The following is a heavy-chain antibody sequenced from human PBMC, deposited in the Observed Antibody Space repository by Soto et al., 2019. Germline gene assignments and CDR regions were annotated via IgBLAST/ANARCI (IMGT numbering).Heavy chain of an antibody. CDR3: ASQQRGGRWWFDP. Sequence: SVKVSCKASGGTFSSYTISWVRQAPGQGLEWMGRIIPILGIANYAQKFQGRVTITADKSTSTAYMELSSLRSEDTAVYYCASQQRGGRWWFDPWGQGTXVTVSS. V-gene: IGHV1-69*02. D-gene: IGHD2-15*01. CDR2: IIPILGIA. J-gene: IGHJ5*02. CDR1: GGTFSSYT.